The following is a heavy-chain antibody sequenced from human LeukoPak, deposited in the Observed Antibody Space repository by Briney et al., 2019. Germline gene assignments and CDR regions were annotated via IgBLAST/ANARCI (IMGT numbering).Heavy chain of an antibody. J-gene: IGHJ4*02. CDR3: ASGHYYYDSSGAARY. Sequence: GGSLRLSCAASGFTFSSYAMHWVRQAPGEGLEWVAVISYDGSNKYYADSVKGRFTISRDNSKNTLYLQMNSLRAEDTAVYYCASGHYYYDSSGAARYWGQGTLVTVSS. V-gene: IGHV3-30-3*01. D-gene: IGHD3-22*01. CDR2: ISYDGSNK. CDR1: GFTFSSYA.